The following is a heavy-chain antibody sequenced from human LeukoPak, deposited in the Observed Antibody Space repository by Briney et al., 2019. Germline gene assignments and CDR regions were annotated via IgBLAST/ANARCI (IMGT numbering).Heavy chain of an antibody. D-gene: IGHD4-17*01. CDR2: ISGRGDNT. CDR1: GFTVSSNY. CDR3: ARGRGGDYVPSRFDY. Sequence: GGSLRLSCAASGFTVSSNYMSWVRQAPGKGLEWVSSISGRGDNTYYAHFVEGRFSVSRDNSKNTLYLQMNSLRAEDTALYFCARGRGGDYVPSRFDYWGQGALVTVSS. J-gene: IGHJ4*02. V-gene: IGHV3-23*01.